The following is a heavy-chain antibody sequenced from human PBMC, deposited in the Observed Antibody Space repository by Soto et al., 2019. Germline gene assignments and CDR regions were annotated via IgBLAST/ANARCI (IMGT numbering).Heavy chain of an antibody. Sequence: SETLSLTCTVSGDSISRSYWSWIRQSPGKGLEWIGHIYDSGDTDYDPSLKSRVTISVDTSKNQFSLKLRSVTAADTAIYYCARVSRHVVPADYNWFDPWGPGTLVTVSS. CDR1: GDSISRSY. CDR2: IYDSGDT. CDR3: ARVSRHVVPADYNWFDP. V-gene: IGHV4-59*01. J-gene: IGHJ5*02. D-gene: IGHD2-2*01.